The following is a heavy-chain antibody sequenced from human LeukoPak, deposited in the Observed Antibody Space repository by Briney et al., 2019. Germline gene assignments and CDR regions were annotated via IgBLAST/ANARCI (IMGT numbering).Heavy chain of an antibody. D-gene: IGHD3-22*01. CDR1: GGSISSGGYS. CDR2: IYHSGST. V-gene: IGHV4-30-2*01. CDR3: ARVVDSSGYYYDY. Sequence: PSETLSLTCAVSGGSISSGGYSWSWIRQPPGKGLEWIGYIYHSGSTYYNPSLKSRVTTSVDRSKNQFSLKLSSVTAADTAVYYCARVVDSSGYYYDYWGQGTLVTVSS. J-gene: IGHJ4*02.